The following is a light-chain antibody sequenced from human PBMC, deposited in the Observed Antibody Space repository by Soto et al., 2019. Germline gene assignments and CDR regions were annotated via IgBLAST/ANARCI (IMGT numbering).Light chain of an antibody. CDR3: QQYNSYPFT. V-gene: IGKV1-5*03. CDR1: QSISNW. J-gene: IGKJ3*01. Sequence: DIQMTQSPSTLSASVGDRVTITCRASQSISNWLAWYHHKPGKAPKLLIYKASSLESGVPSRFTGSGSRTEFTLTISSLQPDDFATYYCQQYNSYPFTFGPGTKVEIK. CDR2: KAS.